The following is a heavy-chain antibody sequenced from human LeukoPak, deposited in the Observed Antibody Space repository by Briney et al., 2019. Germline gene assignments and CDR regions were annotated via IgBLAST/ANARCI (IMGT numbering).Heavy chain of an antibody. CDR1: GGSISSSSYY. Sequence: SETLSLTCTVSGGSISSSSYYWGWIRQPPGKGLERIGSIYYSGSTYYNPSLKSRVTISVDTSKNQFSLKLSSVTAADTAVYYCARRLIAVAGMFGVDYWGQGTLVTVSS. V-gene: IGHV4-39*01. D-gene: IGHD6-19*01. CDR3: ARRLIAVAGMFGVDY. J-gene: IGHJ4*02. CDR2: IYYSGST.